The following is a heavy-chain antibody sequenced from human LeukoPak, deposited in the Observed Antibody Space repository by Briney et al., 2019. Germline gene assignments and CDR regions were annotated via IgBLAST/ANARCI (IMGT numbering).Heavy chain of an antibody. CDR2: IDPSDSYT. CDR1: GDSFISHW. V-gene: IGHV5-10-1*01. Sequence: GESLKISCKVSGDSFISHWISWVRQMPGKGLEWMGRIDPSDSYTNYSPSFQGHVTISDDKSISTAYLRWSSLKASDTAMYYCARHYSNDAMDVWGQGTTVTVSS. D-gene: IGHD2-2*01. J-gene: IGHJ6*02. CDR3: ARHYSNDAMDV.